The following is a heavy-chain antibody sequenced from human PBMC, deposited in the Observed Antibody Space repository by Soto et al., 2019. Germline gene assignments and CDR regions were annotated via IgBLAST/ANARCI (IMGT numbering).Heavy chain of an antibody. CDR2: ISWSGGSI. D-gene: IGHD2-8*02. Sequence: EVQLVESGGGLVQPGRSLRLSCAASGFTFGDYAMHWVRQVPGKGLEWVSGISWSGGSIGYGDSVKGRFSISRDNAKKSLYLQMNSLRPEDTALYYCAKSTGGTANGMDVWGQGTTVTVSS. CDR3: AKSTGGTANGMDV. V-gene: IGHV3-9*01. CDR1: GFTFGDYA. J-gene: IGHJ6*02.